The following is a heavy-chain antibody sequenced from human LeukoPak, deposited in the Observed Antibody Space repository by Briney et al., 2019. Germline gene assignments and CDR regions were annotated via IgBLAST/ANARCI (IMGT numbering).Heavy chain of an antibody. CDR2: IIPIFGTA. CDR3: ARDKDKNLLLWFGELRGPYDY. Sequence: SVKVSCKASGGTFSSYAISWVRQAPGQGLEWMGGIIPIFGTANYAQKFQGRVTITADKSTSTAYMELSSLRSEDTAVYYCARDKDKNLLLWFGELRGPYDYWGQGTLVTVSS. J-gene: IGHJ4*02. D-gene: IGHD3-10*01. CDR1: GGTFSSYA. V-gene: IGHV1-69*06.